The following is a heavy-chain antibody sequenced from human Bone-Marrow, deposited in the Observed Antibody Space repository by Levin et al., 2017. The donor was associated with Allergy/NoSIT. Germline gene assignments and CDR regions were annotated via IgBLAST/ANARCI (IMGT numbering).Heavy chain of an antibody. CDR3: ARGSQSQPPSTVELFDN. CDR2: IHHSAGT. Sequence: SETLSLTCAVYGGSFSGYYWTWIRQPPGKGLDWIGEIHHSAGTNYNPSLKSRVTISIDTSKRQVSLRLSSVTAADTAVYYCARGSQSQPPSTVELFDNWGQGSLVSVSS. CDR1: GGSFSGYY. J-gene: IGHJ4*02. V-gene: IGHV4-34*01. D-gene: IGHD4-23*01.